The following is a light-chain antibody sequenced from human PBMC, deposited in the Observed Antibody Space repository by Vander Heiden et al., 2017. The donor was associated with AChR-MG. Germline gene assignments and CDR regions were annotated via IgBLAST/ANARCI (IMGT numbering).Light chain of an antibody. J-gene: IGLJ2*01. CDR3: YSRDNSGNHFLV. CDR1: GLGGDY. CDR2: GND. Sequence: SGLTQDPAVSVALGKTVRSTSLGGGLGGDYASGYQQKQGQGPALDIYGNDNRPSGIADRSSCSSSGYAGSLTITVAQAEDEADYYCYSRDNSGNHFLVFGGGTKLTVL. V-gene: IGLV3-19*01.